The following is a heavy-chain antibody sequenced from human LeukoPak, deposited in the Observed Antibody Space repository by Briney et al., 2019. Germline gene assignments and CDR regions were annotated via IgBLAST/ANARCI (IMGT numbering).Heavy chain of an antibody. CDR2: ISAYNGNT. CDR1: GYTFTSYG. J-gene: IGHJ4*02. V-gene: IGHV1-18*01. CDR3: ARETRQGSYYDYVWGSYSPYYLDY. Sequence: GASVKVSCKASGYTFTSYGISWVRQAPGQGLEWMGWISAYNGNTNYAQKLQGRVTMTTDTSTSTAYMELRSLRSDDTAVYYCARETRQGSYYDYVWGSYSPYYLDYWGQGTLVTVSS. D-gene: IGHD3-16*01.